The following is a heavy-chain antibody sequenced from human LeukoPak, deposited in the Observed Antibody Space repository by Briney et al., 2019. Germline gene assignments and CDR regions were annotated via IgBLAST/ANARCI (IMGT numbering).Heavy chain of an antibody. V-gene: IGHV3-30-3*01. J-gene: IGHJ4*02. Sequence: GGSLRLSCAASGFTFSSYAMHWVRQAPGKGLEWVAVISYDGSNKYYADSVKSRFTISRDNSKNTLYLQMNSLRAEDTAVYYCARDQYYFDYWGQGTLVTVSS. CDR3: ARDQYYFDY. CDR2: ISYDGSNK. CDR1: GFTFSSYA.